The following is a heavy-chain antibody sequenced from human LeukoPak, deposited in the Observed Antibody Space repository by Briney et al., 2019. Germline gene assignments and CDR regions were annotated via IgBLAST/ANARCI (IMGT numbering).Heavy chain of an antibody. V-gene: IGHV6-1*01. CDR2: TYYRSKWYN. J-gene: IGHJ6*02. D-gene: IGHD2-15*01. CDR3: ARARPLGAVVVAATPNYYYYYGMDV. Sequence: SQTLSLTFAISGDSVSSNSAAWNWIRQSPSRGLEWLGRTYYRSKWYNDYAVSVKSRITINPDTSKNQFSLQLNSVTPEDTAVYYCARARPLGAVVVAATPNYYYYYGMDVWGQGTTVTVSS. CDR1: GDSVSSNSAA.